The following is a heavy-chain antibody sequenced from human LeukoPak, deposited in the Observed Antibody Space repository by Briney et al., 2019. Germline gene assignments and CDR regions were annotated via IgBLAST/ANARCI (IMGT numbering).Heavy chain of an antibody. CDR3: ARGGSSGWRTPNDDY. V-gene: IGHV1-18*01. D-gene: IGHD6-19*01. Sequence: ASVKVSCKASGYTFTSYGISWVRQALGQGLEWMGWSSAYNGNTKYAQKVQGRVTMTTDTSTTTAYMELRSLRSDDTAVYDCARGGSSGWRTPNDDYWGQGTLVTVSS. CDR2: SSAYNGNT. J-gene: IGHJ4*02. CDR1: GYTFTSYG.